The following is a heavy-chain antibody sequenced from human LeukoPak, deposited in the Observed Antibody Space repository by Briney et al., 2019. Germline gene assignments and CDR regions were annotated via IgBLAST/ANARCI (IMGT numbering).Heavy chain of an antibody. Sequence: ASVKVSCKASGYTFTDYYIHWVRQAPGQGLEWMGWISPNSGGAKYAQKFQGRVTMTRDTSISTVYMELSRLRSDDTAVYYCARDYGDYGSHWDAFDIWGQGTMVTVSS. D-gene: IGHD4-17*01. CDR2: ISPNSGGA. CDR3: ARDYGDYGSHWDAFDI. J-gene: IGHJ3*02. V-gene: IGHV1-2*02. CDR1: GYTFTDYY.